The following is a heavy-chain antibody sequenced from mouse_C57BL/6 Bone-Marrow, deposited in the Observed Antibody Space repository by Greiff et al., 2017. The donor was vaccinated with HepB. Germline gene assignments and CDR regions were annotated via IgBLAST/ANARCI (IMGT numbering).Heavy chain of an antibody. V-gene: IGHV1-82*01. D-gene: IGHD1-1*01. J-gene: IGHJ3*01. CDR3: ARFYYGSSYVSFAY. CDR1: GYPFSSSW. Sequence: VQGVESGPELVKPGASVKISCKASGYPFSSSWMNWVKQRPGKGLEWIGRIYPGDGDTNYNGKFKGKATLTADKSSSTAYMQLSSLTSEDSAVYFCARFYYGSSYVSFAYWGQGTLVTVSA. CDR2: IYPGDGDT.